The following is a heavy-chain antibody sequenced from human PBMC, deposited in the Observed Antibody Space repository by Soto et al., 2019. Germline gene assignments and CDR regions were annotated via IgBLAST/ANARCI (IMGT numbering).Heavy chain of an antibody. Sequence: QVQLVQSGAEVKKPGSSVKVSCKASGGTFSSYAISWVRQAPGQGLEWMGGIIPIFGTANYAQKFQGRVTITADESTSTAYMELSSLRSEDKAVYYCASDGSSPPHDCYYYGMYVWGQCTTVTVSS. CDR3: ASDGSSPPHDCYYYGMYV. D-gene: IGHD6-6*01. CDR1: GGTFSSYA. J-gene: IGHJ6*02. CDR2: IIPIFGTA. V-gene: IGHV1-69*01.